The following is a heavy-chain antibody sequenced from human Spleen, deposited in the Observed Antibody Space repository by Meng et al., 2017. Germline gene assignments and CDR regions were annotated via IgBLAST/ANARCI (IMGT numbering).Heavy chain of an antibody. CDR1: GFSFGDYT. CDR2: IRSKAFGGTI. Sequence: LSLTCLASGFSFGDYTMSWVRQVPGKGLEWVGFIRSKAFGGTIEYAASVKGRFTISRDDSKSIAYLQMNSLKTEDTALYYCSRDAGTFGGIIAGYDYNGMDVWGQGTTVTVSS. D-gene: IGHD3-16*02. V-gene: IGHV3-49*04. J-gene: IGHJ6*02. CDR3: SRDAGTFGGIIAGYDYNGMDV.